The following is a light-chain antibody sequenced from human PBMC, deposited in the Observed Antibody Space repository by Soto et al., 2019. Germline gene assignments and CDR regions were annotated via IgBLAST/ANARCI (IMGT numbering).Light chain of an antibody. V-gene: IGKV3-15*01. Sequence: EIVMTQSPATLSVSPGERATLYCRASHSVSSNVAWYQHKPGQAPRLLIYGVSTRATGIPARFSGSGSGTEFTPTTSSLQPEDFAVYYCHQYNNWPSWTFGQGTKVDIK. CDR1: HSVSSN. CDR2: GVS. J-gene: IGKJ1*01. CDR3: HQYNNWPSWT.